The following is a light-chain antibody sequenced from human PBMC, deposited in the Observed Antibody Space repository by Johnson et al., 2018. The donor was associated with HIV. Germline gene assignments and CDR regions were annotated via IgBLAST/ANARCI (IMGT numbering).Light chain of an antibody. CDR3: GVWDASLSPHYV. Sequence: QAVLTQPPSVSAAPGQTVNISCSGNVSNIESYFVSWYHQLPGAAPTLLIYEDNKRPSGIPDRFSGSKSGASATLGITGLQTGDEADYYCGVWDASLSPHYVFGTGTTITVL. CDR1: VSNIESYF. J-gene: IGLJ1*01. V-gene: IGLV1-51*02. CDR2: EDN.